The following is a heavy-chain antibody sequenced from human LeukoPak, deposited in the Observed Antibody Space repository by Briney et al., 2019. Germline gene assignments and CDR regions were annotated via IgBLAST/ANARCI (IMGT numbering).Heavy chain of an antibody. CDR1: GFTFSSYA. D-gene: IGHD3-16*02. CDR2: ISYDGSNK. V-gene: IGHV3-30-3*01. Sequence: PGGSLRLSCAASGFTFSSYAMHWVRQAPGKGLEWVAVISYDGSNKYYADSVKGRFTISRDNSKNTLYLQMNSLRAEDTAVYYCARDWQSFSLPGYMDVWGKGTTVTVSS. CDR3: ARDWQSFSLPGYMDV. J-gene: IGHJ6*03.